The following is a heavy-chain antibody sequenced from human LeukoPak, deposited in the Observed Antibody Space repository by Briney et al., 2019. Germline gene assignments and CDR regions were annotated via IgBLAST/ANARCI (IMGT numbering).Heavy chain of an antibody. CDR2: ISFDGGNK. CDR1: GFTFNNYA. Sequence: GGSLRLSCAASGFTFNNYAIHWVRQAPGKGLEWVAIISFDGGNKYYADSVKGRFTISRDNSKNTLYLRMNSLRAEDTAVYYCARDGIVGSPLFKFDYWGQGTLVTVSS. D-gene: IGHD1-26*01. J-gene: IGHJ4*02. CDR3: ARDGIVGSPLFKFDY. V-gene: IGHV3-30-3*01.